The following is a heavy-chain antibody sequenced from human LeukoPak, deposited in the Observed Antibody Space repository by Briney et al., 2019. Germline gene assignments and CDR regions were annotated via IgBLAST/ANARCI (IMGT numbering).Heavy chain of an antibody. J-gene: IGHJ6*02. Sequence: QPGRSLRLSCAASGFTFSSYGMHWVRQAPGKGLEWVAVISYDGSNKYYADSVKGRFTISRDNSKNTLYLQMYSLRAEDTAVYYCAKDGGYCSSTSCRAYYYYYGMDVWGQGTTVTVSS. D-gene: IGHD2-2*01. CDR1: GFTFSSYG. V-gene: IGHV3-30*18. CDR3: AKDGGYCSSTSCRAYYYYYGMDV. CDR2: ISYDGSNK.